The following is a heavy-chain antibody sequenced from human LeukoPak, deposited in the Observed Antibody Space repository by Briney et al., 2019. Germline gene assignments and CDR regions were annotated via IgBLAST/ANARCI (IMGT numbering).Heavy chain of an antibody. CDR2: ISYDGTNE. Sequence: GGSLRLSCAASGFTFSSYALNWVRQAPGKGLEWVAVISYDGTNEFYADSVQGRFTISRDNSKNTLNLQMNSPRPEDTAIYYCARSRIAAVVPFYFDSWGQGALVTVSS. CDR1: GFTFSSYA. V-gene: IGHV3-30*01. CDR3: ARSRIAAVVPFYFDS. J-gene: IGHJ4*02. D-gene: IGHD6-13*01.